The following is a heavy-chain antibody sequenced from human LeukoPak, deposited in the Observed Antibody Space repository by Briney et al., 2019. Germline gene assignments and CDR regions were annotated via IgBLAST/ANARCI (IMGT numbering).Heavy chain of an antibody. J-gene: IGHJ4*02. CDR1: GFTFSFYM. CDR2: ISTSSSHI. D-gene: IGHD1-20*01. Sequence: PGGSLRLSCTASGFTFSFYMMNWVRQARGKGLEWVSSISTSSSHIYYADSLKGRFTVSRDNAKNSLYLQMNNLRAEDTAVYYCARDDNWNDKPFDLWGPGTLVTVSS. CDR3: ARDDNWNDKPFDL. V-gene: IGHV3-21*01.